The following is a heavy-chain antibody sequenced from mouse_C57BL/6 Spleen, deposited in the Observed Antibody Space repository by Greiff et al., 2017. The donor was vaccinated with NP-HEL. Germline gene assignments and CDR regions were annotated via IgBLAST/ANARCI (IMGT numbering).Heavy chain of an antibody. CDR3: ARTYDYHYAMDY. J-gene: IGHJ4*01. Sequence: QVQLQQPGAELVRPGSSVKLSCKASGYTFTSYWMHWVKQRPIQGLEWIGNIDPSDSETHYNQKFKDKATLTVDKSSSTAYMQLSSLTSEDSAVYYCARTYDYHYAMDYWGQGTSVTVSS. D-gene: IGHD2-4*01. CDR1: GYTFTSYW. CDR2: IDPSDSET. V-gene: IGHV1-52*01.